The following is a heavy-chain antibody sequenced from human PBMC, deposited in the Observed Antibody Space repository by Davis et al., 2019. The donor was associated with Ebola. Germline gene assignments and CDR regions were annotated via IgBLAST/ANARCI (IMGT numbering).Heavy chain of an antibody. CDR1: GGSISSSNW. CDR3: ARGYCSGGSCAYYYYAMDV. CDR2: IYHSGST. V-gene: IGHV4-4*02. J-gene: IGHJ6*02. D-gene: IGHD2-15*01. Sequence: MPGGSLRLSCAVSGGSISSSNWWCWVRQPPGKGLEWIGEIYHSGSTNSNPSLKSRVPISVDKSKNQFSRKLSSVTAADTAVYYCARGYCSGGSCAYYYYAMDVWGQGTTVTVSS.